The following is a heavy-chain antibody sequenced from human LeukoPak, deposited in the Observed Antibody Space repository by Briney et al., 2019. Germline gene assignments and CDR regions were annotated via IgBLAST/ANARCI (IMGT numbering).Heavy chain of an antibody. Sequence: ASVKVSCKASGYTFTSYDINWVRQATGQGLEWMGWMNPNSGNTGYAQKFQGRVTMTRNTSISTAYMELSGLRSEDTAVYYCARVRYSSSWSDYWGQGTLVTVSS. J-gene: IGHJ4*02. CDR1: GYTFTSYD. CDR3: ARVRYSSSWSDY. D-gene: IGHD6-13*01. CDR2: MNPNSGNT. V-gene: IGHV1-8*01.